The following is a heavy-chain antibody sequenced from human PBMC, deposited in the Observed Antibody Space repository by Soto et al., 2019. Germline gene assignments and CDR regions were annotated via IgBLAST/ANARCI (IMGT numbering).Heavy chain of an antibody. V-gene: IGHV3-33*05. Sequence: QVQLVESGGGVVQPGTSLRLSCAASGFTFSSYGLHWVRRAPGKGLEWVAVLSYDGSNEFYGDSVKGRFTISRDNSKNTLYLQMNSLRAEDTAVYYCAKWFGEPYYYYFYMDVWGKGTTVTVSS. CDR1: GFTFSSYG. J-gene: IGHJ6*03. CDR3: AKWFGEPYYYYFYMDV. CDR2: LSYDGSNE. D-gene: IGHD3-10*01.